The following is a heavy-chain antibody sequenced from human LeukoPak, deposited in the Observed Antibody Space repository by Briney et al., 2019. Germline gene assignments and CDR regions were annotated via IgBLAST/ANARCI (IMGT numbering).Heavy chain of an antibody. CDR2: ISSSSIYI. CDR3: ASSRYDSSGYYGIIGY. Sequence: GGSLRLSCAASGFTFSRYSMNWVRQAPGKGLEWVSSISSSSIYIYYADSVKGRFTISGDNAKNPLYLQMNSLRAEDTAVYYCASSRYDSSGYYGIIGYWGQGTLVTVSS. CDR1: GFTFSRYS. J-gene: IGHJ4*02. V-gene: IGHV3-21*01. D-gene: IGHD3-22*01.